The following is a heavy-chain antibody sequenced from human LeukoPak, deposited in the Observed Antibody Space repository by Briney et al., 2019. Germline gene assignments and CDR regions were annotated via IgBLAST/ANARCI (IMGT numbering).Heavy chain of an antibody. Sequence: GGSLRLSCAASGFTFSSYWMSWVRQAPGKGLEWVANIKQDGSEKYYVDSVKGRFTISRDNAKNSLYLQMNSLRAEDTAVYFCAKDRLGGPYFFHYWGQGTLVTASS. CDR1: GFTFSSYW. D-gene: IGHD3-16*01. CDR2: IKQDGSEK. CDR3: AKDRLGGPYFFHY. J-gene: IGHJ4*02. V-gene: IGHV3-7*03.